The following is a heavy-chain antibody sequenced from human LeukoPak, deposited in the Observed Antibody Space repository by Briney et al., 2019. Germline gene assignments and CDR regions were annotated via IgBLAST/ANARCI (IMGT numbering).Heavy chain of an antibody. J-gene: IGHJ4*02. CDR1: GGSINNYY. V-gene: IGHV4-4*07. CDR2: IYTRGST. Sequence: SEILSLTCTVSGGSINNYYWSWIRQPAGKGLEWIGRIYTRGSTNYNPSLKSRVTISVDTSKNQFSLKLSSVTAAGTAVYYCARQTKGIVLRYLQGDYWGQGTLVTVSS. D-gene: IGHD3-9*01. CDR3: ARQTKGIVLRYLQGDY.